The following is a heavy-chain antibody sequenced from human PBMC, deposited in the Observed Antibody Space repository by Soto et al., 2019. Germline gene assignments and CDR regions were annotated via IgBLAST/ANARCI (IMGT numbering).Heavy chain of an antibody. CDR2: ISYDGSNK. J-gene: IGHJ4*02. CDR1: GFTFSSYA. D-gene: IGHD1-1*01. V-gene: IGHV3-30-3*01. CDR3: ARDLPPIWNHDYLDY. Sequence: PLRLSCAASGFTFSSYAMHWVRQAPGKGLEWVAVISYDGSNKYYADSVKGRFTISRDNSKNTLYLQMNSLRAEDTAVYYCARDLPPIWNHDYLDYWGQGTLVTVSS.